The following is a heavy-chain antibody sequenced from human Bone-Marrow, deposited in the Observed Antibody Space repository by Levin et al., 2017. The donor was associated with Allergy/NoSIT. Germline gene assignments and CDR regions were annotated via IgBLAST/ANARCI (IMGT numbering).Heavy chain of an antibody. CDR1: GGSISSYY. J-gene: IGHJ6*02. D-gene: IGHD2-2*01. CDR3: ARQVCSSTSCYPAYYYYGMDV. V-gene: IGHV4-59*08. CDR2: IYYSGST. Sequence: MTSETLSLTCTVSGGSISSYYWSWIRQPPGKGLEWIGYIYYSGSTNYNPSLKSRVTISVDTSKNQFSLKLSSVTAADTAVYYCARQVCSSTSCYPAYYYYGMDVWGQGTTVTVSS.